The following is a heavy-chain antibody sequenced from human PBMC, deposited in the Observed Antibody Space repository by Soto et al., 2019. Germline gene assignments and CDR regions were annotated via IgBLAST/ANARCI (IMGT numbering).Heavy chain of an antibody. CDR3: ANDSGVVVVPAATNPKGWFDP. CDR2: ISGSGGST. Sequence: EVPLLESGGGLVQPGGSLRLSCAASGFTFSSYAMSWVRQAPGKGLEWVSAISGSGGSTYYADSVKGRFTISRDNFKNTLYLQRTSLRAEDTAVYYCANDSGVVVVPAATNPKGWFDPWGQGSLVTVSS. V-gene: IGHV3-23*01. CDR1: GFTFSSYA. D-gene: IGHD2-2*01. J-gene: IGHJ5*02.